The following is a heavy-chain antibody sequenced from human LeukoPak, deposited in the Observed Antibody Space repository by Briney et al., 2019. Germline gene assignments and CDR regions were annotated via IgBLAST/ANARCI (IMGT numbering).Heavy chain of an antibody. J-gene: IGHJ4*02. CDR1: GGSFSGYY. D-gene: IGHD3-22*01. CDR3: ARVPYYYDSGGYHYYFDY. Sequence: SETLSLTCAVYGGSFSGYYWSWIRQPPGQGLEWVGYIYYTGSTNYNPSLKSRVTISVDTSKNQFSLKLSSVTAADTAVYYCARVPYYYDSGGYHYYFDYWGPGTVVTVSS. CDR2: IYYTGST. V-gene: IGHV4-59*01.